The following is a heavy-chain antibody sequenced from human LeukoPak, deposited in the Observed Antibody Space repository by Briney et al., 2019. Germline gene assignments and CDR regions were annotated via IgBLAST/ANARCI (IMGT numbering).Heavy chain of an antibody. CDR2: ISAYNGNT. CDR1: GYTFTSYG. J-gene: IGHJ4*02. CDR3: ARAGDDSSGYSSRFDY. D-gene: IGHD3-22*01. Sequence: ASVKVSCKASGYTFTSYGISWVRQAPGQGLEWMGWISAYNGNTNYAQKLQGRVTMTTDTSTSTAYMELRSLRSDDTAVYYCARAGDDSSGYSSRFDYWGQGPRSPSPQ. V-gene: IGHV1-18*01.